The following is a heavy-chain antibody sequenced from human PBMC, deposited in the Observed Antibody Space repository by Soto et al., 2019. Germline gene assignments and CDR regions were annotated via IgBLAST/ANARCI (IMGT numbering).Heavy chain of an antibody. V-gene: IGHV5-51*01. J-gene: IGHJ3*02. CDR1: GYSFTSYW. CDR2: IYPGDSDT. D-gene: IGHD1-20*01. Sequence: PGESLKISCKGSGYSFTSYWIGWVRQMPGKGLEWMGIIYPGDSDTRYSPSFQGQVTISADKSISTAYLQWSSLKASDTAMYYCARHPYYNWNHVEGSAFDIWGQGTMVTVSS. CDR3: ARHPYYNWNHVEGSAFDI.